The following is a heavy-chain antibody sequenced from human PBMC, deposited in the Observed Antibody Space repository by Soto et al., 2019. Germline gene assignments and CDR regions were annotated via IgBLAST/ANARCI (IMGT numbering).Heavy chain of an antibody. Sequence: EVQVLESGGALVQPGGSLRLSCAASGFTFSSYDMSWVRQAPGKGLEWVSGLSGSGGSTYYADSVKGRFTISRDNSKNTLYLQMNSLRDEDTAVYYCAKGWGDYWGQGTLVTVSS. CDR2: LSGSGGST. CDR1: GFTFSSYD. V-gene: IGHV3-23*01. CDR3: AKGWGDY. D-gene: IGHD3-16*01. J-gene: IGHJ4*02.